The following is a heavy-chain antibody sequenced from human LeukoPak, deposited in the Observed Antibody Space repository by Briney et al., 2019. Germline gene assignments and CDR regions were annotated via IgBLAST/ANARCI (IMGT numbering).Heavy chain of an antibody. CDR1: GFTFSSYW. Sequence: GSLRLSCAASGFTFSSYWMHWVRQAPGKGLEWVSYISSSGSTIYYADSVKGRFTISRDNAKNSLYLQMNSLRAEDTAVYYCAELGITMIGGVWGKGTTVTISS. CDR3: AELGITMIGGV. J-gene: IGHJ6*04. V-gene: IGHV3-48*04. D-gene: IGHD3-10*02. CDR2: ISSSGSTI.